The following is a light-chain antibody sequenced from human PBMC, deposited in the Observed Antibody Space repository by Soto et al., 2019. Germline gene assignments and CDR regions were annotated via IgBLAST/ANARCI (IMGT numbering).Light chain of an antibody. V-gene: IGKV3-15*01. Sequence: EIVMTQSPATLSVSPGERATLSCRASQSVSSNLAWYQQKPGQAPRLLIYGASTRATGIPARFSGSGSGTEFTLTISSLQSEDFVVYYCQQYNNYPRTFGQGTKVEIK. CDR1: QSVSSN. CDR3: QQYNNYPRT. CDR2: GAS. J-gene: IGKJ1*01.